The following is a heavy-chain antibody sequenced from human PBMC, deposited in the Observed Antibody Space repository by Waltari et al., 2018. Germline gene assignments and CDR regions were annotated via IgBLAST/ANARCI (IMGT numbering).Heavy chain of an antibody. CDR3: ARDMSDAFDI. J-gene: IGHJ3*02. V-gene: IGHV3-7*01. CDR2: IKQDGSEK. CDR1: RFTISRYW. D-gene: IGHD3-16*01. Sequence: EVQLVESGGGLVQPGGSLRIACAASRFTISRYWMSWVRQARGKGLEWVANIKQDGSEKYYVDSVKCRFTISRDNTKNSLYLQMNSLRAEDTAVYYCARDMSDAFDIWGQGTMVTVSS.